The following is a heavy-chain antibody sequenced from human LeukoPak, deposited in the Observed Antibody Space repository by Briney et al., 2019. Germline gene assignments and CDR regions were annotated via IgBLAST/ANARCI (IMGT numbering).Heavy chain of an antibody. CDR2: INPSGGST. D-gene: IGHD2-21*02. J-gene: IGHJ3*02. V-gene: IGHV1-46*01. CDR1: GYTFTSYY. CDR3: ARRVYCGGDCYAFDI. Sequence: GASVKVSCKASGYTFTSYYMHWVRQAPGQGLEWMGIINPSGGSTSYAQKFQGRVTMTRDTFTSTVYMELSSLRSEDTAVYYCARRVYCGGDCYAFDIWGQGTMVTVSS.